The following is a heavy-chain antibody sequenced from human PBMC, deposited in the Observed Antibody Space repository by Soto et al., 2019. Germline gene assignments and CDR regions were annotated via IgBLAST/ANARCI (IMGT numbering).Heavy chain of an antibody. J-gene: IGHJ4*02. CDR2: FDPEDGET. D-gene: IGHD3-10*01. V-gene: IGHV1-24*01. Sequence: QVQLVQSGAEVKKPGASVKVSCKVSGYTLTELSMHWVRQAPGKGLEWMGGFDPEDGETIYAQKLQGRVTMTQDTSADTAYMEVRSLRAEDTAVYYCATDFGHRRGDYFDYWGQGTLVPVSS. CDR3: ATDFGHRRGDYFDY. CDR1: GYTLTELS.